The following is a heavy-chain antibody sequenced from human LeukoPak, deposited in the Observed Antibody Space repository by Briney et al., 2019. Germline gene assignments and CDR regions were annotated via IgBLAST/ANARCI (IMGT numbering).Heavy chain of an antibody. V-gene: IGHV1-18*01. D-gene: IGHD1-7*01. CDR3: ARGANNWNYGDGSDY. CDR2: ISAYNGNT. Sequence: ASVKVSCKSSGYTFTSYGISWVRQAPGQGLEWMGWISAYNGNTNYAQKLQGRVTMTTDSSTSTAYMELRSLRSDDTAVYYCARGANNWNYGDGSDYWGQGTLVTVSS. J-gene: IGHJ4*02. CDR1: GYTFTSYG.